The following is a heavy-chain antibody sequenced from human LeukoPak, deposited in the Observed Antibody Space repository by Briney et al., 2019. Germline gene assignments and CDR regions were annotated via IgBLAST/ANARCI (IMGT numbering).Heavy chain of an antibody. D-gene: IGHD2/OR15-2a*01. CDR1: GFTVSSIY. CDR3: ARHLSDYYFYYYMDV. J-gene: IGHJ6*03. Sequence: PGGSLRLSCAASGFTVSSIYMSWVRQAPGKGLEWVSVIYSGGSTDYADSVKGRFTISRDNSKNTLYLQMNSLRAEDTAVYYCARHLSDYYFYYYMDVWGKGTTVTVSS. CDR2: IYSGGST. V-gene: IGHV3-53*01.